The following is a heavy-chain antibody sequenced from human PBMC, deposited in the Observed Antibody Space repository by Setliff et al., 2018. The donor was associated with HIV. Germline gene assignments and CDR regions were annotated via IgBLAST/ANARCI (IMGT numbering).Heavy chain of an antibody. V-gene: IGHV4-39*01. Sequence: PSETLSLTCTVSGGSISRGSYSWGWIRQPPGKGLEWIGSISYTGITNYNPSLKSRVTISVDTSKNRFSLKLYSVTAADTSVYYRARRWGIRGYSSWGQGTLVTVSS. CDR3: ARRWGIRGYSS. CDR2: ISYTGIT. J-gene: IGHJ5*02. D-gene: IGHD5-18*01. CDR1: GGSISRGSYS.